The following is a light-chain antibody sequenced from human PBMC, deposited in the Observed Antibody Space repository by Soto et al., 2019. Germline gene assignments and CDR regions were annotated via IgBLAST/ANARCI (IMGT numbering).Light chain of an antibody. V-gene: IGLV1-40*01. J-gene: IGLJ1*01. CDR3: QSYDSSLSVLYV. Sequence: QAVVTQPPSVSGAPGQRVTISCTGSSSNIGAGYDVHWYQQLPGTAPKLLIYGNSNRPSGVPDRFSGSKSGTSASLAITGLQAEDEDDYYCQSYDSSLSVLYVFGTGTKLTVL. CDR1: SSNIGAGYD. CDR2: GNS.